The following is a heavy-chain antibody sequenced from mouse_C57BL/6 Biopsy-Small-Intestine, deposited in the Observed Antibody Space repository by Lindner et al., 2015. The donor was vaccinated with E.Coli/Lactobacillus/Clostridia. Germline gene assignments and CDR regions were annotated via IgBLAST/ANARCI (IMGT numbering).Heavy chain of an antibody. D-gene: IGHD6-2*01. CDR2: ISAYNGNT. V-gene: IGHV1-81*01. CDR3: ARDPYSSSSPEGYGMDV. Sequence: SVKVSCKASGYTFTSYGISWVRQAPGQGLEWMGWISAYNGNTNYAQKLQGRVTMTTDTSTSTAYMELRSLRSDDTAVYYCARDPYSSSSPEGYGMDVWGQGTTVTVSS. CDR1: GYTFTSYG. J-gene: IGHJ1*01.